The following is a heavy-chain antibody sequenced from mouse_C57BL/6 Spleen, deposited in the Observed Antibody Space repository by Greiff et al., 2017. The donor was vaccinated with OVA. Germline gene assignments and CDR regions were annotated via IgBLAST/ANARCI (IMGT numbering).Heavy chain of an antibody. CDR3: ARQGYYGSSSGAMDD. D-gene: IGHD1-1*01. Sequence: VQLQQPGAELVRPGSSVKLSCKASGYTFTSYWMHWVKQRPIQGLEWIGNIDPSDSETHYNQKFKDKATLTVDKSSSTAYMQLSSLTSEDSAVYYCARQGYYGSSSGAMDDWGQGTSVTVSS. CDR2: IDPSDSET. CDR1: GYTFTSYW. J-gene: IGHJ4*01. V-gene: IGHV1-52*01.